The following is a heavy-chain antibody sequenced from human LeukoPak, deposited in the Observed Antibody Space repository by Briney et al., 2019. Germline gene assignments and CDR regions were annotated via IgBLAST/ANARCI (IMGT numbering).Heavy chain of an antibody. J-gene: IGHJ4*02. V-gene: IGHV3-23*01. D-gene: IGHD4-17*01. CDR1: GFTFSSYA. Sequence: GGSLRLSCEASGFTFSSYAMNWVRQAPGKGLEWVSGISGSGGSTYYADSVKGRFTISRDNSKNTLYLQMNSLRAEDTAVYYCAKDLYGDYKFWGQGTLVTVSS. CDR2: ISGSGGST. CDR3: AKDLYGDYKF.